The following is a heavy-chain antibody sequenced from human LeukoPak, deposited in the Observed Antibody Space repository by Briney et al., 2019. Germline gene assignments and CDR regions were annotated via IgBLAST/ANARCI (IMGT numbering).Heavy chain of an antibody. Sequence: SETLSLTCTVSGGSISSYYWNWIRQPPGKGLEWIGYIYYSGSTNYNSSLKSRVTISVDTSKNQFSLKLSSVTAANTAVYYCARDLSGYDVFDYWGQGTLVTVSS. CDR1: GGSISSYY. CDR3: ARDLSGYDVFDY. J-gene: IGHJ4*02. V-gene: IGHV4-59*01. CDR2: IYYSGST. D-gene: IGHD5-12*01.